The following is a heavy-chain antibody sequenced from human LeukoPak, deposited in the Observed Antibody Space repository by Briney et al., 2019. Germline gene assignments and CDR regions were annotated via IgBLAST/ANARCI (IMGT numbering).Heavy chain of an antibody. D-gene: IGHD1-26*01. V-gene: IGHV1-69*04. J-gene: IGHJ6*02. CDR3: ARAPRPVRGGDYYYYGMDV. CDR2: IIPILGIA. CDR1: GGTFSSYA. Sequence: GSSVKVSCKASGGTFSSYAISCVRQAPGQGLEWMGRIIPILGIANYAQKFQGRVTITADKSTSTAYMELSSLRSEDTAVYYCARAPRPVRGGDYYYYGMDVWGQGTTVTVSS.